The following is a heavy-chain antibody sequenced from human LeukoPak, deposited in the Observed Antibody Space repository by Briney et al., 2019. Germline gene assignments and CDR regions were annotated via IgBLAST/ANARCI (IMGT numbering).Heavy chain of an antibody. CDR3: ARERGYCSSTSCYLPYYYYMDV. V-gene: IGHV1-69*13. CDR1: GGTFSSYA. J-gene: IGHJ6*03. D-gene: IGHD2-2*01. CDR2: IIPIFGTA. Sequence: SVKVSCKASGGTFSSYAISWVRQAPGQGLEWMGGIIPIFGTANYAQKFQGRVTITADESTSTAYMELSSLRSEDTAVYYCARERGYCSSTSCYLPYYYYMDVWGKGTTVTVSS.